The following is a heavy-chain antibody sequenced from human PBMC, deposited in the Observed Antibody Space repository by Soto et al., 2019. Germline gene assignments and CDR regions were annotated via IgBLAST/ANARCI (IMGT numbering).Heavy chain of an antibody. CDR2: IYPGDSDT. CDR1: GYSFTSYW. Sequence: GESLKISCKGSGYSFTSYWIGWVRQMPGKGLEWMGIIYPGDSDTRYSPSFQGQVTISADKSISTAYLQWSSLKASDTAMYYCARTLGYCSGGSCYDGGNWFDPWGQGTLVTVSS. V-gene: IGHV5-51*01. CDR3: ARTLGYCSGGSCYDGGNWFDP. D-gene: IGHD2-15*01. J-gene: IGHJ5*02.